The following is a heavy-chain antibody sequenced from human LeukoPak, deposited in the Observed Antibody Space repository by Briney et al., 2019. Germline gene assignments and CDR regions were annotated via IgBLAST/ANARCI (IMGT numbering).Heavy chain of an antibody. Sequence: SETLSLTCTVSAYSISSGYYWGWIRQPAGKGLEWIGRIYTSGSTNYNPSLKSRVTMSVDTSKNQFSLKLSSVTAADTAVYYCARDKVAVAGTFDYWGQGTLVTVSS. D-gene: IGHD6-19*01. V-gene: IGHV4-4*07. CDR1: AYSISSGYY. J-gene: IGHJ4*02. CDR2: IYTSGST. CDR3: ARDKVAVAGTFDY.